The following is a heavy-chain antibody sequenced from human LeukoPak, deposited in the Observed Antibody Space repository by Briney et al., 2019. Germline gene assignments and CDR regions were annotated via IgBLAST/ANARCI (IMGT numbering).Heavy chain of an antibody. V-gene: IGHV4-34*01. Sequence: SETLSLTCAVYGGSFSGYYWSWIRQPPGKGLEWIGEINHSGSTNYNPSLKSRVTISVDTSKNQFSLKLSSVTAADTAAYYCARLLFPPVTSRGFDPWGQGTLVTVSS. CDR2: INHSGST. J-gene: IGHJ5*02. D-gene: IGHD4-17*01. CDR1: GGSFSGYY. CDR3: ARLLFPPVTSRGFDP.